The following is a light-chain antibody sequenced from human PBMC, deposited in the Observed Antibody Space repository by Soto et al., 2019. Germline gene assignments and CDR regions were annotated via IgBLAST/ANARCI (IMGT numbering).Light chain of an antibody. V-gene: IGLV1-40*01. CDR2: GNS. Sequence: QSVLTQPPSVSGAPGQRVTISCTGSSSNIGAGYPVHWYQQLPGTAPKLLIYGNSNRPSGVPDRFSGSKSGTSASLAITGLQAEDEADYYCQSYDSSLSAVVFGGGTKLTVL. J-gene: IGLJ2*01. CDR3: QSYDSSLSAVV. CDR1: SSNIGAGYP.